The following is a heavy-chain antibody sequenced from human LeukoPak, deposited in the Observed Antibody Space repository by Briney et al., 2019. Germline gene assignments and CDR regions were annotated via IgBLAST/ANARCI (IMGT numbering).Heavy chain of an antibody. J-gene: IGHJ4*02. CDR2: INTNTGNP. CDR1: GYIFTSYA. CDR3: ARGSSGSLLVDFDY. Sequence: ASVKVSCKASGYIFTSYAMNWVRQAPGQGLEWMGGINTNTGNPTYAQGFTGRCVFSLDTSVSTAYLQISSLKAEDTAVYYCARGSSGSLLVDFDYWGQGTLATVSS. V-gene: IGHV7-4-1*02. D-gene: IGHD1-26*01.